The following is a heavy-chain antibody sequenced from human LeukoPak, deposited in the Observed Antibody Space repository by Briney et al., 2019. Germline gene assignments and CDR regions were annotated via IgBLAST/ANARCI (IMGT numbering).Heavy chain of an antibody. CDR1: GFTVSSNY. CDR3: ARFVSSPPSWHSF. CDR2: IYSDGST. J-gene: IGHJ4*02. V-gene: IGHV3-53*01. D-gene: IGHD6-6*01. Sequence: GGSLRLSCAASGFTVSSNYMSWVRQAPGKGLEWVSVIYSDGSTYYADSVKGRFTISRDNAKNSLYLQMNSLRAEDTAVYYCARFVSSPPSWHSFWGQGTLVTVSS.